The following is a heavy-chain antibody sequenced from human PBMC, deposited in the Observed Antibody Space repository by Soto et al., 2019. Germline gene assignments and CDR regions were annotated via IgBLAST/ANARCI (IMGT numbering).Heavy chain of an antibody. J-gene: IGHJ6*02. D-gene: IGHD6-19*01. V-gene: IGHV3-23*01. CDR1: GFTFSSYA. CDR3: ARDGIAVAGDYYYYGMDV. Sequence: GGSLRLSCAASGFTFSSYAMSWVRQAPGKGLEWVSAISASGGTTYYADPVKGRFTISRDNSKNTLYLQMNSLRAEDTAVYYCARDGIAVAGDYYYYGMDVWGQGTTVTAP. CDR2: ISASGGTT.